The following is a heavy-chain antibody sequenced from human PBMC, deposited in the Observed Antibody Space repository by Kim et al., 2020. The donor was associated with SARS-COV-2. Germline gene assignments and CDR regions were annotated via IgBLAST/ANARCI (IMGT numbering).Heavy chain of an antibody. CDR3: ARVGGTNYYDSSGYHHTFDY. CDR1: GFTFSSYS. CDR2: ISSSSSYI. V-gene: IGHV3-21*01. Sequence: GGSLRLSCAASGFTFSSYSMNWVRQAPGKGLEWVSSISSSSSYIYYADSVKGRFTISRDNAKNSLYLQMNSLRAEDTAVYYCARVGGTNYYDSSGYHHTFDYWGQGTWSPSPQ. D-gene: IGHD3-22*01. J-gene: IGHJ4*02.